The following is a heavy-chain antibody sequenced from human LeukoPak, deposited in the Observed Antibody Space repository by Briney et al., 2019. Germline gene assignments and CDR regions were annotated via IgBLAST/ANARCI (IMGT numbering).Heavy chain of an antibody. V-gene: IGHV1-69*13. CDR1: GGTFSSYA. CDR2: IIPIFGTA. D-gene: IGHD2-2*01. CDR3: AGPGYCSSTSCSVDTAMVGIGY. Sequence: ASVKVSCKASGGTFSSYAISWVRQAPGQGLEWMGGIIPIFGTANYAQKFQGRVTITADESTSTAYMELSSLRSEDTAVYYCAGPGYCSSTSCSVDTAMVGIGYWGQGTLVTVSS. J-gene: IGHJ4*02.